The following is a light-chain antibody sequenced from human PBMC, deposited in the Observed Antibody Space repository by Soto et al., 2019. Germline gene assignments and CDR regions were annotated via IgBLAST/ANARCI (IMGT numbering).Light chain of an antibody. Sequence: QSVLTQPPSASGTPGQRVTIFCSGSSSNIGSNYVYWYQQLPGTAPKLLIYSNNQRPSGVPDRFSGSKSGTSASLAISGLRSEDEADYYCAAWDDSLSGPVFGGGTKVTVL. J-gene: IGLJ3*02. V-gene: IGLV1-47*02. CDR3: AAWDDSLSGPV. CDR2: SNN. CDR1: SSNIGSNY.